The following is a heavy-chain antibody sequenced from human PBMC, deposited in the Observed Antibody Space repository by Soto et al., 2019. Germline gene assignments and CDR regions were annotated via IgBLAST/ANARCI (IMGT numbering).Heavy chain of an antibody. CDR1: GYTFTTYG. D-gene: IGHD3-16*01. CDR2: ISAYSGKT. J-gene: IGHJ4*02. Sequence: ASVKVSCKTSGYTFTTYGISWVRRAPGQGLEWVGWISAYSGKTHYAQKFQGKVTMTTDTSTSTAYLELRSLRSDDTAVYYCARDPYLGDHQYWGQGTLVTVAS. V-gene: IGHV1-18*01. CDR3: ARDPYLGDHQY.